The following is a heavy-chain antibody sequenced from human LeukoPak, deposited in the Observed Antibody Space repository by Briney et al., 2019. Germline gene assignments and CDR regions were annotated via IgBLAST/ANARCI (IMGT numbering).Heavy chain of an antibody. Sequence: GGSLRLSCAASGFTFSSYGMHWVRQAPGKGLEWVAVISYDGSNKYYADSVKGRFTISRDNSKNTLYLQMNSLRAEDTAVYYCAQTSYYDSSGTFDYWGQGTLVTVSS. CDR1: GFTFSSYG. J-gene: IGHJ4*02. CDR2: ISYDGSNK. V-gene: IGHV3-30*03. D-gene: IGHD3-22*01. CDR3: AQTSYYDSSGTFDY.